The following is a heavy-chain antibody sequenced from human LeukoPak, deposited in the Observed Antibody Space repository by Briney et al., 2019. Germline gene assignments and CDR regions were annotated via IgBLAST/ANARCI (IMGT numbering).Heavy chain of an antibody. CDR1: GFAFSSYW. J-gene: IGHJ4*02. V-gene: IGHV3-7*01. CDR2: IKQDGSEK. D-gene: IGHD3-3*01. Sequence: GGSLRLSCAASGFAFSSYWMSWVRQAPGQGLEWVANIKQDGSEKYYVDSVKGRFTISRDNAKNSLYLQMNSLRAVDTAVYYCARESDFWSGYIYWGQGTLVTVSS. CDR3: ARESDFWSGYIY.